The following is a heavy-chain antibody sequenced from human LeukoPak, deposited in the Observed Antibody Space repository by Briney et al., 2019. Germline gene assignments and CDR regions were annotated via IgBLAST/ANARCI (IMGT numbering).Heavy chain of an antibody. CDR1: GYTLTGYY. D-gene: IGHD2-2*01. V-gene: IGHV1-2*04. CDR3: ARVGCSSTSCYSGWYFDL. J-gene: IGHJ2*01. Sequence: ASVKVSCKASGYTLTGYYMHWVRQAPGQGLEWMGWINPNSGGTNYAQKFQGWVTMTRDTSISTAYMELSRLRSDDTAVYYCARVGCSSTSCYSGWYFDLWGRGTLVTVSS. CDR2: INPNSGGT.